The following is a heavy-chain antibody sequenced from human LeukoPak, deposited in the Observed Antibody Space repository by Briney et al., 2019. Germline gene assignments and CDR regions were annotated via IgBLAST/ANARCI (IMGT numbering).Heavy chain of an antibody. J-gene: IGHJ4*02. D-gene: IGHD4-17*01. CDR2: ISGSGGST. V-gene: IGHV3-23*01. CDR3: AKGETTTVTTLSDY. Sequence: GGSLRLSCAASGFTFSSYAMSWVRQAPGKGLEWVSAISGSGGSTYYADSVKGRFTISRDNSKNTLYLQMDSLRAEDTAVYYCAKGETTTVTTLSDYWGQGTLVTVSS. CDR1: GFTFSSYA.